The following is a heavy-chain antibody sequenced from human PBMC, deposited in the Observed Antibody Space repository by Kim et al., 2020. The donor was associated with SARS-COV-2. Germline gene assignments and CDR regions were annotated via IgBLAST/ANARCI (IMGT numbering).Heavy chain of an antibody. CDR2: INHSGST. J-gene: IGHJ4*02. D-gene: IGHD3-10*01. CDR1: GGSFSGYY. V-gene: IGHV4-34*01. CDR3: ARGRGSVAY. Sequence: SETLSLTCAVYGGSFSGYYWSWIRQPPGKGLEWIGEINHSGSTNYNPSLKSRVTISVDTSKNQFSLKLSSVTAADTAVYYCARGRGSVAYWGQGTLVTVS.